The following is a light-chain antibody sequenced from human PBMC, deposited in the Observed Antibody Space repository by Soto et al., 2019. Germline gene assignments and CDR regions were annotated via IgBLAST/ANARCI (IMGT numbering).Light chain of an antibody. CDR2: INSDGSH. CDR1: SGHSSYA. CDR3: QTWGTGIRV. V-gene: IGLV4-69*01. Sequence: QLVLTQSPSASASLGASVNLTCTLSSGHSSYAVAWHQQQPEQGPRYLLKINSDGSHSKGDGIPDRFLGSSSGAERYLTISSIQSEDEADYYCQTWGTGIRVFGGGTKITVL. J-gene: IGLJ3*02.